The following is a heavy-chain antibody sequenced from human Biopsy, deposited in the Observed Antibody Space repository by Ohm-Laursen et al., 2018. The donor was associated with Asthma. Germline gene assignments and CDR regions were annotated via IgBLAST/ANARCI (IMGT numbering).Heavy chain of an antibody. CDR2: INPKSGAT. V-gene: IGHV1-2*06. CDR3: AREVGATRYDP. D-gene: IGHD1-26*01. Sequence: SVKVSCKASGYSFTGYYIHWVRQAPGQGLEWVGRINPKSGATDYAQSFRGRVTLTRDTSISTAYLDLSSLTSEDTAVFYCAREVGATRYDPWGQGTLVTVSS. J-gene: IGHJ5*02. CDR1: GYSFTGYY.